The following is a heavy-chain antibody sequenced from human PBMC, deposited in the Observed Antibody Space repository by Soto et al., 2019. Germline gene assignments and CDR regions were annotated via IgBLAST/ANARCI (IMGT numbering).Heavy chain of an antibody. CDR2: ITGRASNT. CDR3: AKSRDGARTYFDL. J-gene: IGHJ2*01. D-gene: IGHD3-16*01. Sequence: QDPGKGLEWVSTITGRASNTYYPDSVKGRFTISRDNSNNTLFLQMDSLRADDTALYYCAKSRDGARTYFDLWGRGTLVTVSS. V-gene: IGHV3-23*01.